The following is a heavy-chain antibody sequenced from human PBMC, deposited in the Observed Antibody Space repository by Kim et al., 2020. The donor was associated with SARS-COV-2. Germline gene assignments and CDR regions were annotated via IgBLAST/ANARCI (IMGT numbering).Heavy chain of an antibody. CDR3: TSTVWGVIIVVY. CDR1: GFTFGSFA. CDR2: ITTQADGGTT. J-gene: IGHJ4*02. Sequence: GGSLRLSCTASGFTFGSFAMSWFRQAPGKGLEWVGRITTQADGGTTEYAVSVKGTSTISRDDSKSLTNLQMNSLKTVDSAVYYCTSTVWGVIIVVYWGQG. V-gene: IGHV3-49*03. D-gene: IGHD3-10*01.